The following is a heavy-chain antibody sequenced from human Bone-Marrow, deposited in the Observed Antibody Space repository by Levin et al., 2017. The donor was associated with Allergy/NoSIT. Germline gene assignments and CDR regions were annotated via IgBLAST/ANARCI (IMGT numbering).Heavy chain of an antibody. D-gene: IGHD6-19*01. Sequence: GGSLRLSCAASGFTFSSYSMNWVRQAPGKGLEWVSSISSSSSYIYYADSVKGRFTISRDNAKNSLYLQMNSLRAEDTAVYYCARDLGGAENSGYSSGWGQGTMVTVSS. CDR3: ARDLGGAENSGYSSG. CDR1: GFTFSSYS. J-gene: IGHJ3*01. CDR2: ISSSSSYI. V-gene: IGHV3-21*01.